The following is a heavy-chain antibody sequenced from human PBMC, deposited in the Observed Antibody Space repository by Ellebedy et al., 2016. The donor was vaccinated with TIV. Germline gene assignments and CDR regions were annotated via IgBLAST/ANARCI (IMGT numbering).Heavy chain of an antibody. V-gene: IGHV3-23*01. CDR1: GFAFGGFC. D-gene: IGHD2-15*01. J-gene: IGHJ4*02. CDR2: IGDTGGST. Sequence: GESLKISCAASGFAFGGFCMHWVRQAPGKGLEWVSAIGDTGGSTWYADSVQGRFTISRANSKNTLSLQMNSLRYDDTAVYYCARLSYRGSWFDYWGQGALVTVPS. CDR3: ARLSYRGSWFDY.